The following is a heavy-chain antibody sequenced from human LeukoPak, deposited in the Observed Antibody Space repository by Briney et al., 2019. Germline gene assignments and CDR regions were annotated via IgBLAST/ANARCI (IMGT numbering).Heavy chain of an antibody. Sequence: SETLSLTCTVSGGSISSYYWSWIRQPPGKGLEWIGYIYYSGSTNYNPSLKSRVTISVDTSKNQFSLKLSSVTAADTAVYYCASSYCSGGSCAPHPDYYYYGMDVWGQGTTVTVSS. CDR3: ASSYCSGGSCAPHPDYYYYGMDV. CDR2: IYYSGST. D-gene: IGHD2-15*01. J-gene: IGHJ6*02. CDR1: GGSISSYY. V-gene: IGHV4-59*08.